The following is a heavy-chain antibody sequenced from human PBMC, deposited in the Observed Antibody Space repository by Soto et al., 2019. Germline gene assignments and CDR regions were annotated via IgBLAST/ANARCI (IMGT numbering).Heavy chain of an antibody. CDR1: GYTFTSYA. CDR3: ARDRGYSGYPRGYFDY. J-gene: IGHJ4*02. CDR2: INAGNGNT. V-gene: IGHV1-3*01. D-gene: IGHD5-12*01. Sequence: QVQLVQSGAEGKKPGASVKVSCKASGYTFTSYAMHWVRQAPGQRLEWMGWINAGNGNTKYSQKFQGRVTITRDTSASTAYMELSSLRSEDTAVYYCARDRGYSGYPRGYFDYWGQGTLVTVSS.